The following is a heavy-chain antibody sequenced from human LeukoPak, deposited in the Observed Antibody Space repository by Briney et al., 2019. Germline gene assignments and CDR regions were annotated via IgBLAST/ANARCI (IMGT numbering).Heavy chain of an antibody. Sequence: GGSLRLSCAASGFTFSSYAMSWVRQAPGKGLEWVSAISGSGGSTYYADSVKGQFTISRDNSKNTLYLQMNSLRAEDTAVYYCAKDQRMVERLGWFDPWGQGTLVTVSS. CDR3: AKDQRMVERLGWFDP. V-gene: IGHV3-23*01. J-gene: IGHJ5*02. D-gene: IGHD1-1*01. CDR2: ISGSGGST. CDR1: GFTFSSYA.